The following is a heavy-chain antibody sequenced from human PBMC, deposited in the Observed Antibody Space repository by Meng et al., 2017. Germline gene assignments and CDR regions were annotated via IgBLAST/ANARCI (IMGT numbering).Heavy chain of an antibody. CDR1: GGSTSSYY. J-gene: IGHJ4*02. CDR3: SRGYCSGGSCYSDY. Sequence: CTAPGGSTSSYYWSWTRQPPGKGLEWIGYIFYSGSTNYNPSLKSRVTISVDTTKNQFSLKLSSVNAADAAVYYCSRGYCSGGSCYSDYWGQGTLVTVSS. CDR2: IFYSGST. V-gene: IGHV4-59*01. D-gene: IGHD2-15*01.